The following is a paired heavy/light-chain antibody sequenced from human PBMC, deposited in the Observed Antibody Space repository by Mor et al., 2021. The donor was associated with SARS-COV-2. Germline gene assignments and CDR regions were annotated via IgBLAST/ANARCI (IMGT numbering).Light chain of an antibody. V-gene: IGKV4-1*01. CDR3: QQYSYPPPAFT. J-gene: IGKJ3*01. Sequence: DIVMTQSPDSLAVSLGERATINCKSSQSVLKDSKNRNLLAWFQQKPGQPPKLLIYWASTRESGVPDRFTGSGSGTDFTLTISSLQAEDVAVYYCQQYSYPPPAFTFGPGTKVGIK. CDR2: WAS. CDR1: QSVLKDSKNRNL.
Heavy chain of an antibody. Sequence: EVQLVESGGGLVQPGGSLRLSCAASGFTFSSYSMNWVRQAPGKGLEWVSYISSSSSTIYYADSVKGRFTISRDNAKNSLYLQMNSLRAEDTAVYYCAREYYYDSNFIYYGMDVWGQGTTVTVSS. CDR1: GFTFSSYS. J-gene: IGHJ6*02. CDR2: ISSSSSTI. CDR3: AREYYYDSNFIYYGMDV. V-gene: IGHV3-48*04. D-gene: IGHD3-22*01.